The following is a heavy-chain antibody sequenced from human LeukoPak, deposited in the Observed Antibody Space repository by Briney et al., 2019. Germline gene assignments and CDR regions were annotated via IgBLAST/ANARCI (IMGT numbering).Heavy chain of an antibody. CDR3: TSGWG. CDR2: INTDGTNT. V-gene: IGHV3-74*01. CDR1: EFALSSYW. J-gene: IGHJ4*02. D-gene: IGHD3-10*01. Sequence: GGSLRLSCTASEFALSSYWMHWVRQAPGKGLVWVSLINTDGTNTNYADSVKGRFTISRDDAKNTLYLQMTNLRADDTAVYLCTSGWGGGQGTLVTVSS.